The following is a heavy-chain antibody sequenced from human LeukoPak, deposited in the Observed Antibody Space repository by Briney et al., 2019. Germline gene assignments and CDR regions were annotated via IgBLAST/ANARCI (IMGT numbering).Heavy chain of an antibody. CDR1: GYTFTGYY. CDR3: AKWGTYYYDSSGDLGLDY. Sequence: EASVKVSXKASGYTFTGYYIHWVRQAPGQGLEWIGWINPNSGGTHYAQKFQGRVTMTRDTSITTVYMELSRLRSDDTAVYYCAKWGTYYYDSSGDLGLDYWGQGTLVTVSS. D-gene: IGHD3-22*01. J-gene: IGHJ4*02. CDR2: INPNSGGT. V-gene: IGHV1-2*02.